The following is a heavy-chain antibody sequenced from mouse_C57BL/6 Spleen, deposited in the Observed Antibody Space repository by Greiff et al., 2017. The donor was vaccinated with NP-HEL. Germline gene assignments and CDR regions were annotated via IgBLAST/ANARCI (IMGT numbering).Heavy chain of an antibody. CDR1: GYTFTSYW. Sequence: QVQLQQPGAELVKPGASVKLSCKASGYTFTSYWMQWVKQRPGQGLEWIGEIDPSDSYTNYNQKFKGKATLTVDTSSSTAYMQLSSLTSEDSAVYYCAKGRCYGYDHYYAMDYWGKGTSVTVSS. CDR3: AKGRCYGYDHYYAMDY. J-gene: IGHJ4*01. CDR2: IDPSDSYT. V-gene: IGHV1-50*01. D-gene: IGHD2-2*01.